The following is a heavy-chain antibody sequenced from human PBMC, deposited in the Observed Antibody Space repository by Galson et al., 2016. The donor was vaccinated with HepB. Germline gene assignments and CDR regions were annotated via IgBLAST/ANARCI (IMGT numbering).Heavy chain of an antibody. CDR1: GFTFSGYG. V-gene: IGHV3-33*01. D-gene: IGHD6-13*01. Sequence: SLRLSCAASGFTFSGYGMHWVRQAPGKGLEWVAVIWYDGQNKYYADSVKGRFTISRDNSKNTLYLQVNSRRVEDTAVYYCAGSSSRSYYFGINVWGQGTTVTVSS. CDR2: IWYDGQNK. CDR3: AGSSSRSYYFGINV. J-gene: IGHJ6*02.